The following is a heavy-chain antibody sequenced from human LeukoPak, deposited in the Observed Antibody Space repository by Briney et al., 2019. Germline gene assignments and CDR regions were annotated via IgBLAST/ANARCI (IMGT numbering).Heavy chain of an antibody. Sequence: SETLSLTCTVSGSSISSSNHYWGWIRQPPGKGLEYIGSISYSGSTNYNPSLKSRVTISIDTSKNQFSLKLTSVTAADTAVFYCATLVRSGSYYWRWFDPWGQGTLVTVSS. V-gene: IGHV4-39*07. D-gene: IGHD1-26*01. J-gene: IGHJ5*02. CDR1: GSSISSSNHY. CDR3: ATLVRSGSYYWRWFDP. CDR2: ISYSGST.